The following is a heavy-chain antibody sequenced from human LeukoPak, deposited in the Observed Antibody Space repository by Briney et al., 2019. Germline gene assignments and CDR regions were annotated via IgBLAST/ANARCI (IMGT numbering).Heavy chain of an antibody. D-gene: IGHD2-2*01. J-gene: IGHJ6*03. CDR3: ARGPGVVVVPAAIRYYYYYYMDV. CDR2: INHSGST. V-gene: IGHV4-34*01. Sequence: SETLSLTCAVYGGSFSGYYWSWIRQPPGKGLEWIGEINHSGSTNYNPSLKSRVTISVDTSKNQFSLKLSSVTAADTAVYYCARGPGVVVVPAAIRYYYYYYMDVWGKGTTVTVSS. CDR1: GGSFSGYY.